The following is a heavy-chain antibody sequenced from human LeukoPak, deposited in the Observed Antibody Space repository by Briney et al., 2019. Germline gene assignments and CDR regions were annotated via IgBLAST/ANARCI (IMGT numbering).Heavy chain of an antibody. CDR3: ARGGWSLDY. Sequence: SETLSLTCTVSGGSMSSFYWSWFRQPPGKRLEWIGYIYYSGSTNYNPSLKSRVTISVDTSKYHFSLKLTSVTAADTAVYYCARGGWSLDYWGQGTLVTVSS. CDR2: IYYSGST. J-gene: IGHJ4*02. V-gene: IGHV4-59*01. D-gene: IGHD6-19*01. CDR1: GGSMSSFY.